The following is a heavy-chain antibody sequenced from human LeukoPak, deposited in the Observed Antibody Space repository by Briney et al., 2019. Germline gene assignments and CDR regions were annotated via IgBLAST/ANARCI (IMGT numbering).Heavy chain of an antibody. J-gene: IGHJ6*02. CDR3: AKGGVIANV. CDR2: ISYDGSNK. D-gene: IGHD3-10*01. Sequence: PGRSLRLSCAASGFTFSSYGMHWVRQAPGKGLEWVAVISYDGSNKYYADSVKGRFTISRDNSKNTLYLQMNSLRAEDTAVYHCAKGGVIANVWGQGTTVTVSS. V-gene: IGHV3-30*18. CDR1: GFTFSSYG.